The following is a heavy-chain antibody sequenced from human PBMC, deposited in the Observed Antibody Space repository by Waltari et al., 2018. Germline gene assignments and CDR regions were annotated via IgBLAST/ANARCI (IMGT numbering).Heavy chain of an antibody. CDR3: ATDLYSSSWGFDP. CDR1: GYTFTGYY. CDR2: INPNSGGT. J-gene: IGHJ5*02. Sequence: QVQLVQSGAEVQKPGASVKVSCKASGYTFTGYYMHWVRQAPGQGLEWMGRINPNSGGTNYAQKFQGRVTMTRDTSISTAYMELSRLRSDDTAVYYCATDLYSSSWGFDPWGQGTLVTVSS. D-gene: IGHD6-13*01. V-gene: IGHV1-2*06.